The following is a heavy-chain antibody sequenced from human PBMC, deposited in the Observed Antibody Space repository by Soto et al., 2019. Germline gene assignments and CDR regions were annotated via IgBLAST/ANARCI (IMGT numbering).Heavy chain of an antibody. D-gene: IGHD6-19*01. CDR1: GYTFSNYG. J-gene: IGHJ6*02. CDR3: SRFIMVGGWFDPNYYHGMDV. Sequence: QVQLVKSGAEVKKPGASVTVSCKTSGYTFSNYGINWVRQAPGQGLEWMGWISGYNGNTNYAQTVQGRVTMTTDTSTGTVHMELRSLKSDDTAIYYCSRFIMVGGWFDPNYYHGMDVWGQGTTVTVSS. V-gene: IGHV1-18*01. CDR2: ISGYNGNT.